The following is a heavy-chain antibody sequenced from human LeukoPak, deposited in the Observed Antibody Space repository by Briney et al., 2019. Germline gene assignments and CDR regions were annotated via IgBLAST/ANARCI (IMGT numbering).Heavy chain of an antibody. CDR1: GVAFGDYG. J-gene: IGHJ4*02. V-gene: IGHV3-20*04. Sequence: GGSLRLSCAGSGVAFGDYGMSWVRQAPGKGLEWVSAINWKGDTAGYADSVKGRFTISRDNAEKSLYLQMNSLRAEDTAFYYCAKDREGLSSGYDLEYFDYWGQGTLVTVSS. CDR2: INWKGDTA. CDR3: AKDREGLSSGYDLEYFDY. D-gene: IGHD5-12*01.